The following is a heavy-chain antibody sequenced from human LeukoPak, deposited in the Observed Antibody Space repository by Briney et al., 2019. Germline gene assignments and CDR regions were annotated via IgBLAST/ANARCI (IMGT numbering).Heavy chain of an antibody. J-gene: IGHJ3*02. Sequence: PSQTLSLTCTVSGGSISSENYYWSWIRQPAGKGLEWIGRIYTSGSTNYNPSLKSRVTISVDTSKNQFSLKLSSVTAADTAVYYCARGYDYGDYEITNDAFDIWGQGTMVTVSS. V-gene: IGHV4-61*02. CDR3: ARGYDYGDYEITNDAFDI. D-gene: IGHD4-17*01. CDR1: GGSISSENYY. CDR2: IYTSGST.